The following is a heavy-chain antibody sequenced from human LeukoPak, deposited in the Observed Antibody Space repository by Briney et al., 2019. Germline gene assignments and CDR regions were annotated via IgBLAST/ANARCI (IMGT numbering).Heavy chain of an antibody. J-gene: IGHJ4*02. CDR1: GFTFSSYA. D-gene: IGHD4-23*01. Sequence: GGSLRLSCAASGFTFSSYAMSWVRQAPGKGLEWISAINHRGSSTYYTDSVKGRFTISRDNSKNTLYLQMNSLRAEDTAVYYCAKDRKYGGNSGAEDYWGQGTLVTVSS. CDR2: INHRGSST. CDR3: AKDRKYGGNSGAEDY. V-gene: IGHV3-23*01.